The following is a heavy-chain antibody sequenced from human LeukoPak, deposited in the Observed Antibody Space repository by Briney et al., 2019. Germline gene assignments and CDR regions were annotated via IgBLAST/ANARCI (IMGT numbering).Heavy chain of an antibody. Sequence: GGSLRLSCAASGFTFSTYEMNWVRQAPGKGLEWLSYIDTSGNTLDYADSVKGRFTISRDNAKNSLCLQMNSLRAEDAAIYYCARRYGRTLYSFDYWGQGTLVTLSS. CDR3: ARRYGRTLYSFDY. V-gene: IGHV3-48*03. D-gene: IGHD2-8*01. J-gene: IGHJ4*02. CDR2: IDTSGNTL. CDR1: GFTFSTYE.